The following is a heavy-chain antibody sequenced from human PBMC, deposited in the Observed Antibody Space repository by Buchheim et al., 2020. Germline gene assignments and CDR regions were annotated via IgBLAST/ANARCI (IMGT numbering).Heavy chain of an antibody. D-gene: IGHD3-3*01. V-gene: IGHV4-39*01. Sequence: QLQLQESGPGLVKPSETLSLTCTVSGGSISSSSYYWGWIRQPPGKGLEWIGSIYYSGSTYYNPSLKSRVTISVDTSKNQFSLKLRSVTAADTAVYYCARPYYDFWSGYYPYYYYYMDVWGKGTT. CDR1: GGSISSSSYY. CDR2: IYYSGST. CDR3: ARPYYDFWSGYYPYYYYYMDV. J-gene: IGHJ6*03.